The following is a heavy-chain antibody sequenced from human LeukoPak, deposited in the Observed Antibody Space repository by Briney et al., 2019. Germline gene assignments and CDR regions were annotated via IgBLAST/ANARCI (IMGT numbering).Heavy chain of an antibody. Sequence: ASVKDSCKASGYTFTGYYFHWVRQAPGQGRAWMGLINPNTAGTNYAQKFLGGVTLTWDTSISTAYMELNRLTSDDTAVYYCATSAGDYRAGHYYYMGVWGKGTSVTVSS. CDR3: ATSAGDYRAGHYYYMGV. V-gene: IGHV1-2*02. CDR1: GYTFTGYY. CDR2: INPNTAGT. J-gene: IGHJ6*03. D-gene: IGHD4-11*01.